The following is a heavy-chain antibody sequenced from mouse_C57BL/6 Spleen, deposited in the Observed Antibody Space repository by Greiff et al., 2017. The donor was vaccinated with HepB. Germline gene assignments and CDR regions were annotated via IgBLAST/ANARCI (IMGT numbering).Heavy chain of an antibody. Sequence: EVKVEESGGGLVQPGGSLKLSCAASGFTFSDYYMYWVRQTPEKRLEWVAYISNGGGSTYYPDTVKGRFTISRDNAKNTLYLQMSRLKSEDTAMYYWARRGVWDFFDYWGQGTTLTVSS. CDR3: ARRGVWDFFDY. CDR2: ISNGGGST. V-gene: IGHV5-12*01. J-gene: IGHJ2*01. D-gene: IGHD4-1*01. CDR1: GFTFSDYY.